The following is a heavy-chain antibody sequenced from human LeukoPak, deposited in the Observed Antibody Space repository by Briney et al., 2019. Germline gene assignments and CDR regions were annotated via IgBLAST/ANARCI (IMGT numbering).Heavy chain of an antibody. D-gene: IGHD2-15*01. Sequence: GASVKVSCKASGYTFTGYYMHWVRQAPGQGLEWMGWIKPNSGGTNYAQKFQGRVAMTRDTSISTAYMELSRLRSDDTAVYYCARDPALSSRNPAEYFQHWGQGTLVTVSS. J-gene: IGHJ1*01. V-gene: IGHV1-2*02. CDR3: ARDPALSSRNPAEYFQH. CDR2: IKPNSGGT. CDR1: GYTFTGYY.